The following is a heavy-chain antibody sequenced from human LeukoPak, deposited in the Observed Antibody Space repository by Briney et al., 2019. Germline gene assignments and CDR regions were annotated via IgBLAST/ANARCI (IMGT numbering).Heavy chain of an antibody. CDR2: ISSTGDDT. J-gene: IGHJ4*02. CDR3: ARWTRYSSTWFFDY. CDR1: GFFFNSYA. V-gene: IGHV3-23*01. Sequence: GGSLRLSCATSGFFFNSYAMSWVRQAPGKGLEWVSAISSTGDDTYYADSVKGRFTVSRDNSKNTLYLQMSSLRAADTAVYYCARWTRYSSTWFFDYWGQGTLVTVSS. D-gene: IGHD6-13*01.